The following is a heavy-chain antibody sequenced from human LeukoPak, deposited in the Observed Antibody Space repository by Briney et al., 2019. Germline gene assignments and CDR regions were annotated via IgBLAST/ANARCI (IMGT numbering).Heavy chain of an antibody. CDR3: ARDADGAAQFDP. J-gene: IGHJ5*02. Sequence: LETLSLTCTVSGSSISSYHWTWIRQPAGKGLEWIGRLSASGSTNFNPSLKSRVTISVDKSKKQFSLKVSSVTAADTAVYYCARDADGAAQFDPWGQGTLVTDSS. CDR2: LSASGST. CDR1: GSSISSYH. V-gene: IGHV4-4*07. D-gene: IGHD6-13*01.